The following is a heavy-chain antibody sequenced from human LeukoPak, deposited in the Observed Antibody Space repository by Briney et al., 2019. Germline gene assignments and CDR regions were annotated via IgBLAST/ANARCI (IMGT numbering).Heavy chain of an antibody. Sequence: GGSLRLSCAASGFTFDDYAMHWVRQAPGKGLEWVSGISWSSGSIGYADSVKGRFTISRDNSKNSLYLQMNSLRTEDTALYYCAKDTVLRYFDWLLPPYYYYYMDVWGKGTTVTVSS. D-gene: IGHD3-9*01. CDR2: ISWSSGSI. V-gene: IGHV3-9*01. J-gene: IGHJ6*03. CDR3: AKDTVLRYFDWLLPPYYYYYMDV. CDR1: GFTFDDYA.